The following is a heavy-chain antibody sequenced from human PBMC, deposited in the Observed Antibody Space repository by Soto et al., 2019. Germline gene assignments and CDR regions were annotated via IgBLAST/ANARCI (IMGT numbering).Heavy chain of an antibody. D-gene: IGHD3-22*01. V-gene: IGHV1-18*01. CDR1: GYTFTSYG. Sequence: QVQLVQSGAEVKKPGASVKVSCKASGYTFTSYGISWVRQAPGQGLEWMGWISAYNGNTNYAQKLQGRVTMTTDTSTSTAYMELRSLRLDTTAVYYCASPPPYDRSGYHRRYYYGMDVWGQGTTVTVSS. CDR2: ISAYNGNT. J-gene: IGHJ6*02. CDR3: ASPPPYDRSGYHRRYYYGMDV.